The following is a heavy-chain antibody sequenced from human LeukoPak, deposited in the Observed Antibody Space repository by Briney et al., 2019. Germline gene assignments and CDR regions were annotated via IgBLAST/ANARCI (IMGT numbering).Heavy chain of an antibody. CDR1: GYTFTSYD. CDR2: MNPNSGNT. V-gene: IGHV1-8*01. CDR3: ARGVGFSIVGATDFDY. J-gene: IGHJ4*02. Sequence: ASVKVSCKASGYTFTSYDINWVRQATGQGLEWMGWMNPNSGNTGYAQKFQGRVTMTRNTSISTAYMELSSLRSEDTAVYYRARGVGFSIVGATDFDYWGQGTLVTVSS. D-gene: IGHD1-26*01.